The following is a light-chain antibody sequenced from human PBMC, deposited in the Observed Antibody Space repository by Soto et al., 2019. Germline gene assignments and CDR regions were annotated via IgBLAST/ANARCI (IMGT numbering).Light chain of an antibody. CDR2: DAS. CDR3: QQYGGSPIT. Sequence: IVLTQSPATLSFSPGERATLSCRASQSVSSYLAWYQQKPGQAPRLLIYDASTRATGTPDRFSGSGSGTDFTLTISRLEPDDFALYFCQQYGGSPITFGLGTRLEIK. V-gene: IGKV3-20*01. CDR1: QSVSSY. J-gene: IGKJ5*01.